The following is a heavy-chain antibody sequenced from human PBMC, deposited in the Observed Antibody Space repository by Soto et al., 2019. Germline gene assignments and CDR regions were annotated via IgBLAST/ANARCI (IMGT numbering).Heavy chain of an antibody. V-gene: IGHV1-69*06. CDR3: ARVRSPNGWYVGYFDY. CDR1: GGTFSSYA. Sequence: QGQLVQSGAEVKKPGSSVKVSCKASGGTFSSYAISWVRQAPGQGLEWMGGIIPIFGTANYAQKFQGRVTITADKSTSTAYMALSSLRSEDTAVYYCARVRSPNGWYVGYFDYWGQGTLVNVSS. D-gene: IGHD6-19*01. J-gene: IGHJ4*02. CDR2: IIPIFGTA.